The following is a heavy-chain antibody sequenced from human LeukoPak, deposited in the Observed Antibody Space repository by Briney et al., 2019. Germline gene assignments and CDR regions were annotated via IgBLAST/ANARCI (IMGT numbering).Heavy chain of an antibody. CDR3: ARGQLWLILRYYYYYMDV. Sequence: ASVKVSCKASGYTFSTYAMNWVRQAPGQGLEWMGWINTNTGNPTYAQGFTGRFVFSLDTSVSTAYLQISSLKAEDTAVYYCARGQLWLILRYYYYYMDVWGKGTTVTVSS. CDR2: INTNTGNP. D-gene: IGHD5-18*01. J-gene: IGHJ6*03. CDR1: GYTFSTYA. V-gene: IGHV7-4-1*02.